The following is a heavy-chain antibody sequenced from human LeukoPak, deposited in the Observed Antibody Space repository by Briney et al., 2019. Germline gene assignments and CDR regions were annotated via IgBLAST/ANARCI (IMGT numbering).Heavy chain of an antibody. CDR1: GLTFSSYG. Sequence: PGGSLRLSCAASGLTFSSYGMHWVRQAPGKGLEWVAVIWYDGSNKYYADSVKGRFTISRDNSKNTLYLQMNSLRAEDTAVYYCAKDSPYYYDSSGYGYFDYWGQGTLVTVSS. CDR2: IWYDGSNK. V-gene: IGHV3-33*06. J-gene: IGHJ4*02. CDR3: AKDSPYYYDSSGYGYFDY. D-gene: IGHD3-22*01.